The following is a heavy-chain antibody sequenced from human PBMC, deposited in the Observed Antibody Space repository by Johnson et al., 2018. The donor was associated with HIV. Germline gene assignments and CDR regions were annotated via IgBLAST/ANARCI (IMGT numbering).Heavy chain of an antibody. CDR3: ARDQRGDIIPTTYDAFDI. V-gene: IGHV3-66*01. CDR1: GFTVSSNY. J-gene: IGHJ3*02. CDR2: IYSGGST. D-gene: IGHD5-12*01. Sequence: EVQLVESGGGLVQPGGSLRLSCAAFGFTVSSNYMSWVRQAPGKGLEWVSVIYSGGSTYYADSVKGRFTISRDNSKNTLYLQMNSLRAEDTAVYYCARDQRGDIIPTTYDAFDIWGQGTMVTVSS.